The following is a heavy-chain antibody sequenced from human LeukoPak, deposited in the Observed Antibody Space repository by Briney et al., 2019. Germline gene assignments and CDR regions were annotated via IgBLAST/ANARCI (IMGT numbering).Heavy chain of an antibody. CDR3: ATERLDSSGYYVLNY. CDR2: MNPNSGNT. CDR1: GYTFTSYD. Sequence: ASVKVSCKASGYTFTSYDINWVRQATGQGLEWMGWMNPNSGNTGYAQKFQGRVTTTRDTSISTAYMELSRLRSDDTAVYYCATERLDSSGYYVLNYWGQGTLVTVSS. J-gene: IGHJ4*02. V-gene: IGHV1-8*01. D-gene: IGHD3-22*01.